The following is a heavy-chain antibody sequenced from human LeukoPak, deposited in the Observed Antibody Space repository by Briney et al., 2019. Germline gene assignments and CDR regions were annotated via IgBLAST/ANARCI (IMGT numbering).Heavy chain of an antibody. V-gene: IGHV1-18*04. CDR3: ASDSGSSFDY. D-gene: IGHD1-26*01. CDR1: NDTFIRNG. J-gene: IGHJ4*02. Sequence: ASMKVSCRASNDTFIRNGISWVRQAPGQGLEWVGRINVYRGKTNYAQKLQDRVTLTIDTSTATAYMELRSLRSDDTAVCYCASDSGSSFDYWGQGTLVTVSS. CDR2: INVYRGKT.